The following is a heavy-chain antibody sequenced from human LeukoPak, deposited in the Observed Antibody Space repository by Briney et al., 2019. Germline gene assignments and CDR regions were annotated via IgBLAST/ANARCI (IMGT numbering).Heavy chain of an antibody. CDR2: INHSGST. D-gene: IGHD3-3*01. V-gene: IGHV4-34*01. CDR1: GGSFSGYY. J-gene: IGHJ3*02. Sequence: PSETLSLTCAVYGGSFSGYYWSWIRQPPGKGLEWIGEINHSGSTNYNPSLKSRVTISVDTSKNQFSLKLSSVTAADTAVYYCASVHSHFGVVGAFDIWGQGTMVTVSS. CDR3: ASVHSHFGVVGAFDI.